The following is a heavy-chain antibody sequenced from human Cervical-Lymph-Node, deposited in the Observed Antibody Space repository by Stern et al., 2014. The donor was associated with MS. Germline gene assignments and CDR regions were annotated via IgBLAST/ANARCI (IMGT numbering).Heavy chain of an antibody. Sequence: QVTLRESGPTMVKPTQTLTLTCTFSGFSLTTNGVSVGWIRQPPGKALELVAHIYWDDDKRYSPSLKSRLTITKDTSKNQVVLTMTNMDPVDTATYFCAHSEDDEGYDYWGQGTLITVSS. CDR2: IYWDDDK. D-gene: IGHD1-1*01. CDR1: GFSLTTNGVS. CDR3: AHSEDDEGYDY. J-gene: IGHJ4*02. V-gene: IGHV2-5*02.